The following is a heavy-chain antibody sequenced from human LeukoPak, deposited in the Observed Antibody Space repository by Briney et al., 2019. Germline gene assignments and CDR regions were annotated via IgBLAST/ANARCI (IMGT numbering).Heavy chain of an antibody. D-gene: IGHD4-23*01. CDR3: ARTGSYGGNADWYFDL. CDR1: GGTFSSYA. CDR2: IIPIFGTA. Sequence: ASVKVSCKASGGTFSSYAISWVRQAPGQGLKWMGGIIPIFGTANYAQKFQGRVTITADESTSTAYMELSSLRSEDTAVYYCARTGSYGGNADWYFDLWGRGTLVTVSS. J-gene: IGHJ2*01. V-gene: IGHV1-69*13.